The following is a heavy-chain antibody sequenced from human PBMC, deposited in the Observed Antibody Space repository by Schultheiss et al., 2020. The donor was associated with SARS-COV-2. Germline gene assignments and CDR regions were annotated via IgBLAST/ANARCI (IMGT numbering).Heavy chain of an antibody. V-gene: IGHV1-46*01. D-gene: IGHD4-17*01. CDR2: INPSGGST. CDR3: ARHNRYGDP. J-gene: IGHJ5*02. CDR1: GYTFTSYG. Sequence: ASVKVSCKASGYTFTSYGISWVRQAPGQGLEWMGIINPSGGSTSYAQKFQGRVTITADKSTSTAYMELSSLRSEDTAVYYCARHNRYGDPWGQGTLVTVSS.